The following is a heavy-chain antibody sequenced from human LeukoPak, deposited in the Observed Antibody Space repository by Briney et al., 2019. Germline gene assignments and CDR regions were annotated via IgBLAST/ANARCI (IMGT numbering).Heavy chain of an antibody. J-gene: IGHJ4*02. D-gene: IGHD2-15*01. CDR1: GFTFSSYA. CDR3: AKGVLLIGIFDY. CDR2: ISGSGGST. V-gene: IGHV3-23*01. Sequence: PGGSLRLSCAASGFTFSSYAMSWVRQAPGKGLEWVSAISGSGGSTYYADSVKGRCTISRDNSKNTLYLQMNSLIAEDTAVYYCAKGVLLIGIFDYWGQGTLVTVSS.